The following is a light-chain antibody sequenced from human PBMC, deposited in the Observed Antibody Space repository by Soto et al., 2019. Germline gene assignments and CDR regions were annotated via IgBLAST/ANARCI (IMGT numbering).Light chain of an antibody. V-gene: IGKV1-39*01. CDR1: QSISSY. Sequence: DIQMTQSPSSLSASVGDRVTITCLASQSISSYLNWYQQKPGKAPKLLIYAASSLQSGVPSRFSGSGSGTDFTLTISCLQSEDFATYYCQQYYSHPLTFGGGTKVDNK. J-gene: IGKJ4*01. CDR3: QQYYSHPLT. CDR2: AAS.